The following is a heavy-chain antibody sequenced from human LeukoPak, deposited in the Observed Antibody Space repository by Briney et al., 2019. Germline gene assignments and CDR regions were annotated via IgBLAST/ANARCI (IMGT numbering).Heavy chain of an antibody. D-gene: IGHD4-11*01. J-gene: IGHJ4*02. V-gene: IGHV4-59*01. CDR1: GGSISSYY. Sequence: KASETLSLTCTVSGGSISSYYWSWIRQPPGKGLEWIGYIYYSGSTNYNPSLKSRVTISVDTSKNQFSLKLSSVTAADTAVYYCARLSTVTTSFDYWGQGTLVTVSS. CDR3: ARLSTVTTSFDY. CDR2: IYYSGST.